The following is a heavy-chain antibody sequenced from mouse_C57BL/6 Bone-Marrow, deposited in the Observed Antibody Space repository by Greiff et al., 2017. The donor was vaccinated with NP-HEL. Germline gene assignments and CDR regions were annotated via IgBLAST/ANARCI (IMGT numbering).Heavy chain of an antibody. J-gene: IGHJ2*01. Sequence: QVHVKQSGPELVKPGASVKISCKASGYAFSSSWMNWVKQRPGKGLEWIGRIYPGDGDTNYNGKFKGKATLTADKSSSTAYMQLSSLTSEDSAVYFCASLWPPDYWGQGTTLTVSS. CDR3: ASLWPPDY. D-gene: IGHD1-1*02. V-gene: IGHV1-82*01. CDR1: GYAFSSSW. CDR2: IYPGDGDT.